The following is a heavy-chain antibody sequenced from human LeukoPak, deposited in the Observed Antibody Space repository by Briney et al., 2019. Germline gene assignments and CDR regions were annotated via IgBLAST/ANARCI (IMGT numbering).Heavy chain of an antibody. CDR3: ARGLLRELQGLDY. J-gene: IGHJ4*02. CDR2: IKPNSDNA. V-gene: IGHV1-2*02. CDR1: GYTLTVYY. Sequence: ASVTVSRTTSGYTLTVYYLHWVRQAPGQGHERMGLIKPNSDNANYAQKFKGRATINRYTSLSTAYMELSSLTSEDTAVCYSARGLLRELQGLDYWGQGTLVTVSS. D-gene: IGHD3-10*01.